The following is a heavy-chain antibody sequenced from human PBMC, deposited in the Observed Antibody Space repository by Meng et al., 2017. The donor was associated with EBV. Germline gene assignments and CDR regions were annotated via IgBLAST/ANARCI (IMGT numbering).Heavy chain of an antibody. V-gene: IGHV4-39*01. CDR2: IYYSGST. J-gene: IGHJ5*02. CDR3: ARHVLFIAAAGTGWFDP. D-gene: IGHD6-13*01. Sequence: QLQLQESGPGLVKPSETLSLTCTVSGGSISSSSYYWGWIRQPPGKGLEWIGSIYYSGSTYYNPSLKSRVTISVDTSKNQFSLKLSSVTAADTAVYYCARHVLFIAAAGTGWFDPWGQGTLCSVSS. CDR1: GGSISSSSYY.